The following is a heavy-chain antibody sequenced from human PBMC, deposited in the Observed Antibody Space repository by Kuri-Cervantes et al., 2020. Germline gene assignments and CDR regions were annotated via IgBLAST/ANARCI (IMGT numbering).Heavy chain of an antibody. J-gene: IGHJ4*02. V-gene: IGHV3-23*01. CDR2: ISGSGGST. CDR3: AKDFYCGGDCWLFDY. Sequence: GESLKISCAASGFTFSSYAMSWVRQAPGKGLEWVSAISGSGGSTYYADSVKGRFTISRDNSKNALSLQMNSLRVEDTALYYCAKDFYCGGDCWLFDYWGQGTLVTVSS. D-gene: IGHD2-21*02. CDR1: GFTFSSYA.